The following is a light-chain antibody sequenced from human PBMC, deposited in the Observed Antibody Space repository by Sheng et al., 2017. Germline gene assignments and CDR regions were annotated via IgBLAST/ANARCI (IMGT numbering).Light chain of an antibody. Sequence: EIVLTQSPGTLSLSPGDRATLSCRASQSLNCDCLAWYQQRPGQAPRLLIYGASNRATGIPDRFSGSGSATDSTLTISRLEPEDFAVYYCQQYDGSSTFGQGTRVDIK. V-gene: IGKV3-20*01. CDR1: QSLNCDC. CDR3: QQYDGSST. CDR2: GAS. J-gene: IGKJ5*01.